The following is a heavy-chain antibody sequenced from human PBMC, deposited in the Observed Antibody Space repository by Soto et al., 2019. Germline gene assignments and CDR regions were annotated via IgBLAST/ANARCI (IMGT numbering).Heavy chain of an antibody. CDR1: GFTFSSYA. J-gene: IGHJ2*01. V-gene: IGHV3-23*01. D-gene: IGHD2-15*01. Sequence: EVQLLESGGGLVQPGGSLRLSCTASGFTFSSYAMSWVRQAPGKGLEWVSAISGSGGSTYYADSVKGRFTIARDNSKNTLYLQMKSLRAEEPDLYYCAKGSYCSGGCCYSLSSWYFDLWGRGTLVTVSS. CDR3: AKGSYCSGGCCYSLSSWYFDL. CDR2: ISGSGGST.